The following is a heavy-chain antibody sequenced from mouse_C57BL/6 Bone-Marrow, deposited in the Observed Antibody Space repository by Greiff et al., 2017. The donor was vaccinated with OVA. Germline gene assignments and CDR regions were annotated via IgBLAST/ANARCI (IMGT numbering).Heavy chain of an antibody. J-gene: IGHJ3*01. CDR1: GYTFTDYY. V-gene: IGHV1-26*01. CDR2: INPNNGGT. Sequence: EVQLQQSGPELVKPGASVKISCKASGYTFTDYYMNWVKQSHGKSLEWIGDINPNNGGTSYNQKFKGKATLTVDKSSSTAYMELRSLTSEDSAVYYCARDLDGYYVAWFAYWGQGTLVTVSA. D-gene: IGHD2-3*01. CDR3: ARDLDGYYVAWFAY.